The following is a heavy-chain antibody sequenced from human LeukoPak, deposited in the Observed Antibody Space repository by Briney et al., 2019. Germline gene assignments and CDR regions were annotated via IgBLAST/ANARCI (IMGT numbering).Heavy chain of an antibody. D-gene: IGHD6-13*01. CDR1: GGYISSGYY. CDR2: IYYSGST. J-gene: IGHJ5*02. CDR3: ARGRRQLLINWFDP. Sequence: SETLSLTCSVSGGYISSGYYWSWIRQPPGKGLEWIGSIYYSGSTNYNPSLKSRVSISLETSKNQFSLKLSSVTAADTAVYYCARGRRQLLINWFDPWGQGTLVTVSS. V-gene: IGHV4-61*01.